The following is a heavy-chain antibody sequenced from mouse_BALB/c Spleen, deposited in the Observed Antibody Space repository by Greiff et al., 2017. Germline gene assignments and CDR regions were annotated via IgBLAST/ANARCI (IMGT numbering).Heavy chain of an antibody. J-gene: IGHJ1*01. CDR3: ARDQGRYWYFDV. CDR1: GFSLTSYG. Sequence: VKLKESGPGLVAPSQSLSITCTVSGFSLTSYGVHWVRQPPGKGLEWLGVIWAGGSTNYNSALVSRLSISKDNSKSQVFLKMNSLQTDDTAMYYCARDQGRYWYFDVWGAGTTVTVSS. CDR2: IWAGGST. V-gene: IGHV2-9*02. D-gene: IGHD3-2*02.